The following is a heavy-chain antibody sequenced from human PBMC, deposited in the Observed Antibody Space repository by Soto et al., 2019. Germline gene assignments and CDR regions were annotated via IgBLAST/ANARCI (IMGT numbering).Heavy chain of an antibody. CDR2: TIPIFGTA. CDR3: ARDRGIAAAGSSNWFDP. J-gene: IGHJ5*02. V-gene: IGHV1-69*01. D-gene: IGHD6-13*01. Sequence: QVQLVQSGAEVKNPGSSVKVSCNASGGTFSSYAISWVRQAPGQGLEWMGGTIPIFGTANYAQQFQGRVTITADESTSTAYMELSSLRSEDTAVYYCARDRGIAAAGSSNWFDPWGQGTLVTVSS. CDR1: GGTFSSYA.